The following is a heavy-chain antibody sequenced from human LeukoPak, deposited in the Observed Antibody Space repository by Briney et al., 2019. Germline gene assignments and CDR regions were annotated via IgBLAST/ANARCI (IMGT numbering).Heavy chain of an antibody. V-gene: IGHV3-7*01. Sequence: GGSLRLSCAASGFPFSGHWMSWVLQARGKGLELVANIKQDGSEQYYVDSVRGRFTISRDNAKNSLYLQMNSLTAEDTAVYYCARWAFTIDYWGQGTLVTVSS. CDR3: ARWAFTIDY. J-gene: IGHJ4*02. CDR2: IKQDGSEQ. CDR1: GFPFSGHW.